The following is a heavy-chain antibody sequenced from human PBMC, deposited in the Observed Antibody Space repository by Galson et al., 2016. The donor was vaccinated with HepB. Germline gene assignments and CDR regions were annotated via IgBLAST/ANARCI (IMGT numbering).Heavy chain of an antibody. CDR3: TRTGLGDFDY. V-gene: IGHV3-72*01. CDR2: TRNRARSYTT. J-gene: IGHJ4*02. CDR1: GFILSDYY. Sequence: SLRLSCAAFGFILSDYYMDWVRQAPGKGLEWVGRTRNRARSYTTDYVASVKGRFTISRDNSKSSVYLHMNGLKPEDTAIYYCTRTGLGDFDYWGRGTLVTVSS.